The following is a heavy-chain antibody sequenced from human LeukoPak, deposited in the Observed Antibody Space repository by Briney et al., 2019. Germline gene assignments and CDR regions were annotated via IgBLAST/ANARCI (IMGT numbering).Heavy chain of an antibody. CDR2: INSDGSIT. J-gene: IGHJ4*02. V-gene: IGHV3-74*03. D-gene: IGHD6-19*01. CDR3: ARILDSAWGELGY. CDR1: GFTFSSYW. Sequence: GGSLRLSCAASGFTFSSYWMHWVRQTPGKGLVWVSRINSDGSITTYADSVKGRFTISRDNSKNTLYLQMNSLRAEDTAVYYCARILDSAWGELGYWGQGTLVTVSS.